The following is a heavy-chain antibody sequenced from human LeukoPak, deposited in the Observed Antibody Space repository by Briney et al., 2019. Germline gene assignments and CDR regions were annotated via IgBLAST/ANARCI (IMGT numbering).Heavy chain of an antibody. D-gene: IGHD2-15*01. Sequence: SETLSLTCTVSGGSISSGCYYWSWIRQHPGKGLEWIGYIYYSGSTYYNPSLKSRVTISVDTSKNQFSLKLSSVTAADTAVYYCARAGCSGGSCYGFTDVWGKGTTVTVSS. CDR3: ARAGCSGGSCYGFTDV. CDR2: IYYSGST. CDR1: GGSISSGCYY. V-gene: IGHV4-31*03. J-gene: IGHJ6*04.